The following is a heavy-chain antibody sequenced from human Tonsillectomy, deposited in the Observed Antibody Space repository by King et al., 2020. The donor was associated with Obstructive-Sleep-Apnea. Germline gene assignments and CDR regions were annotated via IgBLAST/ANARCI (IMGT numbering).Heavy chain of an antibody. CDR2: ISSSSSTI. CDR1: GFTFSSYS. D-gene: IGHD2-15*01. CDR3: AREIKRAKGYCSGGSCYTEWFDP. Sequence: VQLVESGGGLVQPGGSLRLSCAASGFTFSSYSMNWVRQAPGKGLEWVSYISSSSSTIYYADSVKGRITISRDNAKNSLYLQMNSLRAEDTAVYYCAREIKRAKGYCSGGSCYTEWFDPWGQGTLVTVSS. V-gene: IGHV3-48*04. J-gene: IGHJ5*02.